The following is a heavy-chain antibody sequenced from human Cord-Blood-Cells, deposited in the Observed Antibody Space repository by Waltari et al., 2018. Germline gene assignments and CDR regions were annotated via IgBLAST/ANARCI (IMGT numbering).Heavy chain of an antibody. CDR1: GGTFSSYA. D-gene: IGHD5-12*01. CDR3: ARGKDSGYESFGYYYYMDV. Sequence: QVQLVQSGAEVKKPGSSVKVSCKASGGTFSSYAISWVRQAPGQGLEWMGGIIPILGTANYAQKFQGRGTITADESTSTAYMELSSLRSEDTAVYYCARGKDSGYESFGYYYYMDVWGKGTTVTVSS. J-gene: IGHJ6*03. CDR2: IIPILGTA. V-gene: IGHV1-69*01.